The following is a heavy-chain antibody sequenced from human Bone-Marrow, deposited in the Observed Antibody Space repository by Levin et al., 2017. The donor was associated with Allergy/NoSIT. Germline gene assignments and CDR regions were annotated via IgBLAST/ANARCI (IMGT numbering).Heavy chain of an antibody. J-gene: IGHJ6*03. Sequence: SQTLSFTCAISGDSVSSTSAAWNWIRQSPSRGLEWLGRTFYRSKWYNDYAISVKGRLTINPDTSKNQFSLQLNSVTPEDMGVYYCAKGDYYMDVWGKGTTVTVSS. D-gene: IGHD3-16*01. V-gene: IGHV6-1*01. CDR1: GDSVSSTSAA. CDR3: AKGDYYMDV. CDR2: TFYRSKWYN.